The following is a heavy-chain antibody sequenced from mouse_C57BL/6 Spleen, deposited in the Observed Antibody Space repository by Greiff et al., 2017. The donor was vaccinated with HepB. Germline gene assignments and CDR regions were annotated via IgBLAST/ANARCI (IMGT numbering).Heavy chain of an antibody. Sequence: VQLQQPGAELVMPGASVKLSCKASGYTFTSYWMHWVKQRPGQGLEWIGEIDPSDSYTNYNQKFKCKSTLTVDKSSSTAYMQLSSLTSEDSAVYYCARRSHYYGSSSAWFAYWGQGTLVTVSA. D-gene: IGHD1-1*01. CDR1: GYTFTSYW. V-gene: IGHV1-69*01. CDR2: IDPSDSYT. CDR3: ARRSHYYGSSSAWFAY. J-gene: IGHJ3*01.